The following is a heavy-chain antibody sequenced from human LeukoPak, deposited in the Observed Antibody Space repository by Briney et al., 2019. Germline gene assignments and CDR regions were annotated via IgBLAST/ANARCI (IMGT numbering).Heavy chain of an antibody. V-gene: IGHV1-3*01. CDR1: GYTFTSYA. J-gene: IGHJ3*02. CDR3: ARGGVFITMVRGVRAFDI. D-gene: IGHD3-10*01. Sequence: ASVKVSCKASGYTFTSYAMHWVRQAPGQRLEWMGWVNAGNGNTKYSQKFQGRVTITRDTSASTAYMELSSLRSEDTAVYYCARGGVFITMVRGVRAFDIWGQGTMVTLSS. CDR2: VNAGNGNT.